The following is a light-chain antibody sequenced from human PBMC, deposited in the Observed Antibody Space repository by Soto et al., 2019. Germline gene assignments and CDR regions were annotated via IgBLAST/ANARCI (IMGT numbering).Light chain of an antibody. CDR3: QQYGRSGT. V-gene: IGKV3-20*01. J-gene: IGKJ1*01. CDR1: QSVSSN. CDR2: ATS. Sequence: PGTLSLSPGERATLSCRASQSVSSNLAWYQQKPVQAPRLLIYATSSRATGIPDRFSGSGSGTDFTLTISRLEPEDFAVYYCQQYGRSGTFGQGTKVDIK.